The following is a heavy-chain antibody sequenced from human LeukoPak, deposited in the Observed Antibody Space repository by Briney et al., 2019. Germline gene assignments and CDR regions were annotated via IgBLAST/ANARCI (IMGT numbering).Heavy chain of an antibody. V-gene: IGHV4-39*07. CDR1: GGSASTSDYY. J-gene: IGHJ4*02. CDR2: IFHNGKT. CDR3: ARIFDS. Sequence: PSETLSLTCTVSGGSASTSDYYWGWIRQTPGKGLERIGDIFHNGKTNYNPSLKGRVTISIDTSNNQFSLRLPSVTAADTAVYYCARIFDSWGQGTLVTVSS.